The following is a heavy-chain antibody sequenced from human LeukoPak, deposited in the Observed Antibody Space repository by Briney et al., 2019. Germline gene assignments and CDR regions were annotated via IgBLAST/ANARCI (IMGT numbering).Heavy chain of an antibody. D-gene: IGHD1-7*01. CDR3: ARDNWNYGSSMDV. V-gene: IGHV4-59*01. J-gene: IGHJ6*02. Sequence: SETLSLTCSVSGGSISSYYWSWIRQPPGKGLEWIGYIYYSGSTNYNPSLKSRVTISVDTSKNQFSLKLSSATAADTAVYYCARDNWNYGSSMDVWGQGTTVTVSS. CDR2: IYYSGST. CDR1: GGSISSYY.